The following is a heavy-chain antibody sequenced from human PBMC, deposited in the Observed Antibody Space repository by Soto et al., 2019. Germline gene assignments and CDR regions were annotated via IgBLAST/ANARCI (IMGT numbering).Heavy chain of an antibody. J-gene: IGHJ4*02. Sequence: QVQLVESGGGVVQPGRSLRLSCAASGFTFSSYGMHWVRQAPGKGLEWVAGISYDGSNKYYADSVKGRFTISRDNSKNPLYLQMTSLRAEDTAVYYCAQDPYYYGSGSPDYWGQGTLVTVSS. D-gene: IGHD3-10*01. CDR1: GFTFSSYG. V-gene: IGHV3-30*18. CDR3: AQDPYYYGSGSPDY. CDR2: ISYDGSNK.